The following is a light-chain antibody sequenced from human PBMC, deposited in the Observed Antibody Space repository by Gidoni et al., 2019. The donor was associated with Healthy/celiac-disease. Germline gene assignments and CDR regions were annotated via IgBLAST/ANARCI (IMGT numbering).Light chain of an antibody. Sequence: QSVLTQPPSAYGTPGQRVTISCSGSSSNIGSTTVTWYQQLPGTAHKLLIYSNNQRPSGVPDRFSGSKSGTSASLAISVLQSEDEADYYCAAWDDSLNGVVFGGGTKLTVL. J-gene: IGLJ2*01. V-gene: IGLV1-44*01. CDR3: AAWDDSLNGVV. CDR1: SSNIGSTT. CDR2: SNN.